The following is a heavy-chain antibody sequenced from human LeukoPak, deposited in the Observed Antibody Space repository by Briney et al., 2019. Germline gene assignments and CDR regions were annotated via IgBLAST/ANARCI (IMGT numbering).Heavy chain of an antibody. CDR3: ARSMVGATYFDY. J-gene: IGHJ4*02. CDR1: GFTFDDYA. CDR2: ISWNSGSI. D-gene: IGHD1-26*01. Sequence: PGGSLRLSCAASGFTFDDYAMHWVRQAPGKGLEWVSGISWNSGSIGYADSVKGRFTISRDNAKNSLYLQMNSLRAEDTAVYYCARSMVGATYFDYWGQGTLVTVSS. V-gene: IGHV3-9*01.